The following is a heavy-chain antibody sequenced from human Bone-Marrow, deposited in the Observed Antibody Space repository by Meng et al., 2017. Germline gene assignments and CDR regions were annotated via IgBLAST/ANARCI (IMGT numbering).Heavy chain of an antibody. J-gene: IGHJ4*02. CDR3: ARVLRGWGYFDY. CDR1: GFSVSSSY. CDR2: IYSGGTT. Sequence: EVQLVGTGGGLIQPGGSLRLSCAASGFSVSSSYMSWVRQAPGKGPEWVSVIYSGGTTYYADSVKGRFTISRDNSRNTLYLQVNSLRAEDTAVYYRARVLRGWGYFDYWGQGTLVTVSS. D-gene: IGHD3-10*01. V-gene: IGHV3-53*02.